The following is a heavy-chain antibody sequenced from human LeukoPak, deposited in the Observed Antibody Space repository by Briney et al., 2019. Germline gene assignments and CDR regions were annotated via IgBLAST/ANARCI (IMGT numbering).Heavy chain of an antibody. CDR3: ARVRPQYSSGYYSDAFDI. V-gene: IGHV4-61*02. J-gene: IGHJ3*02. CDR2: IYTSGST. D-gene: IGHD3-22*01. Sequence: SQTLSLTCTVSGGSISSGSYYWSWIRQPAGKGLEWIGRIYTSGSTNYNPSLKSRVTISVDTSKNQFSLKLSSVTAADTAVYYCARVRPQYSSGYYSDAFDIWGQGTMVTVSS. CDR1: GGSISSGSYY.